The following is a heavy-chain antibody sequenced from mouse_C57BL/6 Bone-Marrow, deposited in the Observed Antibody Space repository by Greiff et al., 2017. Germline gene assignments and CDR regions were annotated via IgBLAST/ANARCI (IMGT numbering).Heavy chain of an antibody. Sequence: QVHVKQSGAELARPGASVKMSCKASGYTFTSYTMHWVQQRPGPGLEWIGYINPSSGYTKYNPKFKDKATLTADKSTRTAYMQLRSLTSEGSAVYYCAPYEIDFDYWGQGTTLTVSS. V-gene: IGHV1-4*01. J-gene: IGHJ2*01. CDR1: GYTFTSYT. D-gene: IGHD1-1*01. CDR3: APYEIDFDY. CDR2: INPSSGYT.